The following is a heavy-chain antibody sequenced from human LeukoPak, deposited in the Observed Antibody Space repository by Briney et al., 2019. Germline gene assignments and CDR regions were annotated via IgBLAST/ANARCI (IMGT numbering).Heavy chain of an antibody. J-gene: IGHJ4*02. Sequence: GGSLRLSCAASGFTVSSNYMSWVRQAPGKGLEWVSVIYSGGSTYYADSVKGRFTISRDNSKNTLYLQMNSLRAEDTAVYYYARGPPYSGSYQLTFDYWGQGTLVTVSS. CDR3: ARGPPYSGSYQLTFDY. CDR2: IYSGGST. D-gene: IGHD1-26*01. V-gene: IGHV3-66*01. CDR1: GFTVSSNY.